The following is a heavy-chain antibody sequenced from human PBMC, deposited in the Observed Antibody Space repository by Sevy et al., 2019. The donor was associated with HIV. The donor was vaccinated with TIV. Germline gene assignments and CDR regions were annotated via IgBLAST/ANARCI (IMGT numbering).Heavy chain of an antibody. CDR1: GYTFTSYG. Sequence: ASVKVSCKASGYTFTSYGISWVRQAPGQGLEWMGWISAYNGNTNYAQMLQGRVTMTTDTSTSTAYMELRSLRSDDTAVYYCARDSDFGQDKYYYYGMDVWGQGTTVTVSS. V-gene: IGHV1-18*01. J-gene: IGHJ6*02. CDR2: ISAYNGNT. D-gene: IGHD3-3*01. CDR3: ARDSDFGQDKYYYYGMDV.